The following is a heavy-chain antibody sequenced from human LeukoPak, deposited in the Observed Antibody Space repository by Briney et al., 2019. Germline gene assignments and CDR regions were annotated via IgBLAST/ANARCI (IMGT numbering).Heavy chain of an antibody. D-gene: IGHD3-16*01. V-gene: IGHV4-59*13. CDR3: TRGAGWLIDY. Sequence: KPSETLSLTCTVSDDSISDYYRVWIRQPPGKGLEWIGYFHNSGTSTYNPSLKSRVTISADTSKNQFSLKLNSLTTADTAVYYCTRGAGWLIDYWGQGTLVTVSS. CDR2: FHNSGTS. CDR1: DDSISDYY. J-gene: IGHJ4*02.